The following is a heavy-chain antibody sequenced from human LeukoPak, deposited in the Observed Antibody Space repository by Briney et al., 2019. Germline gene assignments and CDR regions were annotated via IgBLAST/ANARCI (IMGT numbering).Heavy chain of an antibody. CDR2: LYPGDSDT. CDR3: ARLYLPYTSAWYGSAFDI. V-gene: IGHV5-51*01. D-gene: IGHD6-13*01. J-gene: IGHJ3*02. CDR1: GYSFTSYW. Sequence: GESLKISCKSSGYSFTSYWIAWVRQMPGKGLEWMGILYPGDSDTRYSPSFQGQVTISADRSITTAYLQWSSLRASDTAMYYCARLYLPYTSAWYGSAFDIWGQGTMVTVSS.